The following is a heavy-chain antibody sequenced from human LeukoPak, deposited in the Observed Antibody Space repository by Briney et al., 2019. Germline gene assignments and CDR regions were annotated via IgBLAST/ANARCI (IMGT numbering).Heavy chain of an antibody. CDR1: GFSFSGHW. Sequence: GGSLRLSCAASGFSFSGHWMHWARQLPGKGLVWVSRISPTGSTTSYADSVKGRFTVSRDNAKNTLYLQVNNLRAEDTAVYYCARGPSSNWSGLGFWGQGTLLTVSS. CDR2: ISPTGSTT. CDR3: ARGPSSNWSGLGF. V-gene: IGHV3-74*01. J-gene: IGHJ4*02. D-gene: IGHD6-13*01.